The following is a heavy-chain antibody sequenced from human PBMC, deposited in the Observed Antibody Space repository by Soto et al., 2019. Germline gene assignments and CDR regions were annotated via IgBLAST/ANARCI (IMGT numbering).Heavy chain of an antibody. D-gene: IGHD1-1*01. V-gene: IGHV3-15*01. J-gene: IGHJ6*02. CDR2: IKTNIDGGRI. CDR1: GLTLSKGW. Sequence: GFLSLSGAVAGLTLSKGWMTWVRQAPGKGLEWVGRIKTNIDGGRIDYAAPVKGRFTISRDDSKNTLYLQMNRLKTEDTGVYYCNTNSVTDFYYYGMEVWGLGTTVTVSS. CDR3: NTNSVTDFYYYGMEV.